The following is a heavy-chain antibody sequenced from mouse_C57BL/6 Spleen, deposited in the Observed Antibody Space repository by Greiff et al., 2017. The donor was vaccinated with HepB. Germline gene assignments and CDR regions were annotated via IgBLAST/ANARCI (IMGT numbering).Heavy chain of an antibody. D-gene: IGHD6-1*01. V-gene: IGHV1-63*01. Sequence: LVESGAELVRPGTSVKMSCKASGYTFTNYWIGWAKQRPGHGLEWIGDIYPGGGYTNYNEKFKGKATLTADKSSSTAYMQFSSLTSEDSAIYYCALWDSDYWGQGTTLTVSS. CDR1: GYTFTNYW. J-gene: IGHJ2*01. CDR3: ALWDSDY. CDR2: IYPGGGYT.